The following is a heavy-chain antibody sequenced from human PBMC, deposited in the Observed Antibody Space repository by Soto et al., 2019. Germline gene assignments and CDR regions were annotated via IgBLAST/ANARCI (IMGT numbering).Heavy chain of an antibody. V-gene: IGHV3-21*01. CDR2: ISSSSSYI. CDR3: ARGEYGTGIWYCYYYMDV. D-gene: IGHD1-7*01. J-gene: IGHJ6*03. CDR1: GFTFSSYS. Sequence: GGSLRLSCAASGFTFSSYSMNWVRQAPGKGLEWVSSISSSSSYIYYADSVKGRFTISRDNAKNSLYLQMNSLRAEDTAVYYCARGEYGTGIWYCYYYMDVWGKGTTVTVSS.